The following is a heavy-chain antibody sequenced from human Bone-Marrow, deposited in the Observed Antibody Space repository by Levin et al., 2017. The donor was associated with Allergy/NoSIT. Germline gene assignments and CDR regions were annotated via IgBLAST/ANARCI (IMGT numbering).Heavy chain of an antibody. CDR1: GFTFSSYD. Sequence: LSLTCAASGFTFSSYDMHWVRQAPGKGLEWVAVISYNGYDKYYADSLKGRFIISRDNSKNTMYLQMTSLRAEDTAVFYCAKQRGSGYYDPFDSWGQGTLVTVSS. CDR2: ISYNGYDK. CDR3: AKQRGSGYYDPFDS. D-gene: IGHD3-3*01. V-gene: IGHV3-30*18. J-gene: IGHJ4*02.